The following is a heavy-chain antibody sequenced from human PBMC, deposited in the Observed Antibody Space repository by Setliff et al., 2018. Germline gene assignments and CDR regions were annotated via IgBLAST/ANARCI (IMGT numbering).Heavy chain of an antibody. CDR2: KYYSGST. CDR3: ARAPGTVVVPASRSAFDI. D-gene: IGHD2-2*01. V-gene: IGHV4-59*08. CDR1: GSSFSSYS. J-gene: IGHJ3*02. Sequence: SETLSLTCTVSGSSFSSYSWSWIRQPPGKGLEWIGYKYYSGSTNSNPSLKSRVTISVDTSKNQFSLKLSSVTAADTAVYYCARAPGTVVVPASRSAFDIWGQGTMVTVSS.